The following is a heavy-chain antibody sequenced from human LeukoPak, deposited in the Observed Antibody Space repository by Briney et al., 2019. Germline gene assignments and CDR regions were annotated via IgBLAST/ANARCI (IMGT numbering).Heavy chain of an antibody. V-gene: IGHV1-2*02. CDR2: INPNSGGT. Sequence: ASVKVSCKASGYTFTGYYMHWVRQAPGQGLEWMGWINPNSGGTNYAQKFQGRVTMTRDTSISTACMELSRLRSDDTAVYYCARDEPQWLEDFDYWGQGTLVTVSS. D-gene: IGHD6-19*01. CDR3: ARDEPQWLEDFDY. CDR1: GYTFTGYY. J-gene: IGHJ4*02.